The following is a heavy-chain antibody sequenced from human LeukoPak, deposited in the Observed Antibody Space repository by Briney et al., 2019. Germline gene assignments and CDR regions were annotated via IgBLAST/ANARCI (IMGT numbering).Heavy chain of an antibody. V-gene: IGHV1-18*01. CDR2: ISAYNGNT. CDR1: GYTFTIYG. CDR3: ARDRSGWLHSSDDC. J-gene: IGHJ4*02. D-gene: IGHD5-24*01. Sequence: ASVTVSCKASGYTFTIYGISWVRQAPGQGLEWMGWISAYNGNTNYAQKLQGRVTMTTDTSTSTAYMELRSLRSDDTAVYYCARDRSGWLHSSDDCWGQGTLVTVSS.